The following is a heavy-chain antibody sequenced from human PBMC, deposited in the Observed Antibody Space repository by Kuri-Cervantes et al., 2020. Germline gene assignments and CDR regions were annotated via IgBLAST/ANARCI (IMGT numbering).Heavy chain of an antibody. D-gene: IGHD3-9*01. CDR2: INPNSGGT. V-gene: IGHV1-2*04. J-gene: IGHJ6*04. CDR1: GYTFTGYY. CDR3: ARWAPGPYYDILTGYLDV. Sequence: ASVKVSCKASGYTFTGYYMHWVRQAPGQGLEWMGWINPNSGGTNYAQKFQGWVTMTTDTSTSTAYMELRSLRSDDTAVYYCARWAPGPYYDILTGYLDVWGKGTTVTVSS.